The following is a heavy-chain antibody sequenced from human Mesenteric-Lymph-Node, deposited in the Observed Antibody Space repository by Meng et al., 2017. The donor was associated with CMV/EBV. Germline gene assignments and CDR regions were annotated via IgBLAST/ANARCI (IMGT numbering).Heavy chain of an antibody. V-gene: IGHV3-15*01. J-gene: IGHJ4*02. Sequence: FRNAWMSWVRQAPGKGLEWVGRIKSKTDGGTTDYAAPVKGRFTISRDDSKNTLYLQMNSLKTEDTAVYYCTAETYGSGSYYFGGAIDYWGQGTLVTVSS. CDR1: FRNAW. D-gene: IGHD3-10*01. CDR3: TAETYGSGSYYFGGAIDY. CDR2: IKSKTDGGTT.